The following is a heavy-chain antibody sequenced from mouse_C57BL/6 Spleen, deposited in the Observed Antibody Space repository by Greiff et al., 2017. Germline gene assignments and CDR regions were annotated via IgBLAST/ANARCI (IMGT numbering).Heavy chain of an antibody. V-gene: IGHV5-9-1*02. J-gene: IGHJ4*01. D-gene: IGHD3-2*02. CDR3: TRATAQATMDY. CDR2: ISSGGDYI. Sequence: DVHLVESGEGLVKPGGSLKLSCAASGFTFSSYAMSWVRQTPEKRLEWVAYISSGGDYIYYADTVKGRFTISRDNARNTLYLQMSSLKSEDTAMYYCTRATAQATMDYWGQGTSVTVSS. CDR1: GFTFSSYA.